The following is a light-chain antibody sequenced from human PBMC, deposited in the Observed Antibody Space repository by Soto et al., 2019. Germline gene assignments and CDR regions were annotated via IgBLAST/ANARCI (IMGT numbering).Light chain of an antibody. V-gene: IGLV2-14*03. CDR3: SSYTSSTLGYV. CDR2: DVS. CDR1: SSDVGGYNY. Sequence: QSVLTQPASVSGSPGQSITISCTGTSSDVGGYNYVSWYQQNPGKAPKLVIFDVSHRPSGVSNRFSGSKSGNTASLTISGLRAEDEAGYYCSSYTSSTLGYVFGAGTKVTVL. J-gene: IGLJ1*01.